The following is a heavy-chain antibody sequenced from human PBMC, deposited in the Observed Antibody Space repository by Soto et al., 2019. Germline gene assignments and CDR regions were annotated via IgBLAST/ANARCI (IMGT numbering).Heavy chain of an antibody. CDR2: IYYSGST. V-gene: IGHV4-39*01. J-gene: IGHJ4*02. CDR3: ARHGGLLVYFDY. Sequence: PSETLSLTCAVSVGSISSSSYYWGWIRQPPGKGLEWIGSIYYSGSTYYNPSLKSRVTISVDTSKNQFSLKLSSVTAADTAVYYCARHGGLLVYFDYWGQGTLVTVSS. D-gene: IGHD3-16*01. CDR1: VGSISSSSYY.